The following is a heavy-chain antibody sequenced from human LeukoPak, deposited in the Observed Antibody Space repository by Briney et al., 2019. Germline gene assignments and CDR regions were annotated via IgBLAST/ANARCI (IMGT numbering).Heavy chain of an antibody. Sequence: GGSLRLSCAASGFTFSSYSMNWVRQAPGKGLEWVSSISSSSSYIYYADSVKGRFTISRDNAKNSLYLQMNSLRAEDTAVYYCASPPGVVVPAASGYYYYMDVWGKGTTVTVSS. CDR3: ASPPGVVVPAASGYYYYMDV. V-gene: IGHV3-21*01. D-gene: IGHD2-2*01. J-gene: IGHJ6*03. CDR1: GFTFSSYS. CDR2: ISSSSSYI.